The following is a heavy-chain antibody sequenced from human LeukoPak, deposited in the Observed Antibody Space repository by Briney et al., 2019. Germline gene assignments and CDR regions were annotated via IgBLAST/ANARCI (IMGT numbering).Heavy chain of an antibody. J-gene: IGHJ6*03. CDR2: IYSGGST. D-gene: IGHD2-2*01. Sequence: TGGSLRLSCAASGFTVSSNYMSWVRQAPGKGLEWVSVIYSGGSTYYADSVKGRFTISRDNSKNTLYLQMNSLRAEDTAVYYCARDRNYCSSTSCYGKNYYYYMDVRGKGTTVTVSS. V-gene: IGHV3-53*01. CDR1: GFTVSSNY. CDR3: ARDRNYCSSTSCYGKNYYYYMDV.